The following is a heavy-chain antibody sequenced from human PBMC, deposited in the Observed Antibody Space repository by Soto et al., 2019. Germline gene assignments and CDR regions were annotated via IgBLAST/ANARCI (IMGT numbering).Heavy chain of an antibody. CDR1: GGSVRSGNHF. CDR3: ARGGEPLGYYGLDV. Sequence: LSLTWSVSGGSVRSGNHFWNWIRQPPGRGLEWLGYMYYTGVTNYSPSLKSRVRMSVDTSKNQFSLELTSLTAADTAVYYCARGGEPLGYYGLDVWGQGTTATVSS. J-gene: IGHJ6*02. V-gene: IGHV4-61*01. CDR2: MYYTGVT.